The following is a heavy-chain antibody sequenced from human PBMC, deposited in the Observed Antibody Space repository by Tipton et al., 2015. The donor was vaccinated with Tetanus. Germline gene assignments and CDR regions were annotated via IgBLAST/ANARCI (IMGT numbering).Heavy chain of an antibody. CDR3: TKPGSDRTKGWFDP. CDR1: GLPFIDYA. J-gene: IGHJ5*02. CDR2: ISSSGGST. D-gene: IGHD6-25*01. Sequence: SLRLSCVASGLPFIDYAMTWVRQAPGKGLEWVSGISSSGGSTYYADSVKGRFTISRDNSKNTLSLQMNSLRAEDTALYYCTKPGSDRTKGWFDPWGQGTLVTVSS. V-gene: IGHV3-23*01.